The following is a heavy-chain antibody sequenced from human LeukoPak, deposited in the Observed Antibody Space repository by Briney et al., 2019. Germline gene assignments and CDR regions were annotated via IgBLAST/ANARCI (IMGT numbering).Heavy chain of an antibody. Sequence: VASVKVSCKASGGTFSSYAISWVRQAPGQGLEWMGGIIPIFGTANYAQKFQGRVTITADKSTSTAYMELSSLRSEDTAVYYCARGCIAAAGNNSKPNYYYYYYMDVWGKGTTVTVSS. CDR2: IIPIFGTA. D-gene: IGHD6-13*01. CDR3: ARGCIAAAGNNSKPNYYYYYYMDV. V-gene: IGHV1-69*06. J-gene: IGHJ6*03. CDR1: GGTFSSYA.